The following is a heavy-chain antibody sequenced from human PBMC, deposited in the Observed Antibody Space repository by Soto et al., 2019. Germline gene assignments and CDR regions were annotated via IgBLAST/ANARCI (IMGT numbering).Heavy chain of an antibody. CDR1: GFAVANND. Sequence: GGSLRLSCAGSGFAVANNDMSWVRQAPGKGLEWVSIFYGGGATYYADSVRGRFTVSRDASRNTLFLQMNSLRVEDTGVYYCTHWGFSWGLGTPVTVSS. J-gene: IGHJ5*02. V-gene: IGHV3-66*01. CDR2: FYGGGAT. D-gene: IGHD7-27*01. CDR3: THWGFS.